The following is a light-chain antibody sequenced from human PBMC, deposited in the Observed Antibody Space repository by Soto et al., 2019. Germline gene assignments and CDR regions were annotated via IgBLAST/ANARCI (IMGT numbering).Light chain of an antibody. J-gene: IGLJ2*01. CDR1: SSDVGSYNL. Sequence: QSVLTQPASVSGSPGQSITISCTGTSSDVGSYNLVSWYQQHPAKAPKLMIYEGSKRPSGVSNRFSGSKSGNTASLTIAGLQAEDEADYYGCSYAGSSTFVVFGGGTKLTVL. CDR2: EGS. V-gene: IGLV2-23*03. CDR3: CSYAGSSTFVV.